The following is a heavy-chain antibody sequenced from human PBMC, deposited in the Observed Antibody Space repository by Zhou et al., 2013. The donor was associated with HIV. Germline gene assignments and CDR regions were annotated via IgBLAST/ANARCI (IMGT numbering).Heavy chain of an antibody. CDR1: GGTFSSYA. CDR3: ARDPPTVTLQPFFDY. J-gene: IGHJ4*02. V-gene: IGHV1-69*04. D-gene: IGHD4-4*01. CDR2: IIPILGIA. Sequence: QVQLVQSGAEVKKPGSSVKVSCKASGGTFSSYAISWVRQAPGQGLEWMGRIIPILGIANYAQKFQGRVTITADKSTSTAYMELSSLRSEDTAVYYCARDPPTVTLQPFFDYWGQGTLVTVSS.